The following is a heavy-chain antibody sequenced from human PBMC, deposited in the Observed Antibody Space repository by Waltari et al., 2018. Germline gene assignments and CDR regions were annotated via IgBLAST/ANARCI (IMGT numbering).Heavy chain of an antibody. CDR3: ARGIGIAAAGIEIDY. D-gene: IGHD6-13*01. V-gene: IGHV1-18*01. Sequence: QVQLVQSGAEVKKPGASVKVSCKASGYTFNSYGISWARQAPGTGLEWMGWSSAYKGNTNYAQKLQGRVTMTTDTSTSTAYMELRSLRSDDTAVYYCARGIGIAAAGIEIDYWGQGTLVTVSS. CDR1: GYTFNSYG. J-gene: IGHJ4*02. CDR2: SSAYKGNT.